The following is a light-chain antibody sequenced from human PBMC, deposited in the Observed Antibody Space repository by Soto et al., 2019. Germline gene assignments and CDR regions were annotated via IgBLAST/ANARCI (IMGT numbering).Light chain of an antibody. J-gene: IGKJ5*01. V-gene: IGKV3-20*01. CDR1: QSVSSSY. Sequence: EIVLTQSPGTLSLSPGERATLSCRASQSVSSSYLAWYKQNPGQAPRLLIYGASSRATGIPDRFSGSGSGTDFTLTISRLEPEDFAVYYCQQYGSSPRTFGQGTRLEIK. CDR3: QQYGSSPRT. CDR2: GAS.